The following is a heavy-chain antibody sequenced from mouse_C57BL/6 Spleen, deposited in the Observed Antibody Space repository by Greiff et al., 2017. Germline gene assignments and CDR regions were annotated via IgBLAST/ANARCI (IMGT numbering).Heavy chain of an antibody. V-gene: IGHV1-26*01. CDR2: INPNNGGT. D-gene: IGHD2-3*01. J-gene: IGHJ1*03. CDR3: ARADGYYGYFDV. CDR1: GYTFTDYY. Sequence: EVMLQQSGPELVKPGASVKISCKASGYTFTDYYMNWVKQSHGKSLEWIGDINPNNGGTSYTQKFKGKATLTVDKSSSTAYMELRSLTSEDSAVYYCARADGYYGYFDVWGTGTTVTVSS.